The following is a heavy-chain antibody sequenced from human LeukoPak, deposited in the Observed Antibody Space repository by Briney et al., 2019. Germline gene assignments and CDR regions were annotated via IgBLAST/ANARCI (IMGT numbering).Heavy chain of an antibody. D-gene: IGHD3-10*01. J-gene: IGHJ4*02. CDR1: GYTFTSYA. CDR2: IIPIFGTA. Sequence: SVKVSCKASGYTFTSYAISWVRQAPGQGLEWMGRIIPIFGTANYAQKFQGRVTITTDESTSTAYMELSSLRSEDTAVYYCARGGYYGSGSYFFGHWGQGTLVTVSS. V-gene: IGHV1-69*05. CDR3: ARGGYYGSGSYFFGH.